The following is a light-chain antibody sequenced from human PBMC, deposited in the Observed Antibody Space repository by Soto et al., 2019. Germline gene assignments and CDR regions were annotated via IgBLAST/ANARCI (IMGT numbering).Light chain of an antibody. V-gene: IGKV1-39*01. Sequence: DIQMIQSPSSLSASVGDRVTITCRASQSMGNYLSWYQQKPGKAPKLLINVASTLQSGVPSSFSGSGSGTDFTLAISSLQPEDFATYYCQQSSSTTQTFGGGTRVEIK. J-gene: IGKJ4*01. CDR3: QQSSSTTQT. CDR1: QSMGNY. CDR2: VAS.